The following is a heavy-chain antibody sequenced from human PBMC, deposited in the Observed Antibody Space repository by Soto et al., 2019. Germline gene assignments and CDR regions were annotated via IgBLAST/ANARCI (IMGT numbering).Heavy chain of an antibody. CDR3: ARTAAAGKYYYGVDV. Sequence: GESLKISCKGSGYSLTRYWIGWVRQMPGKGLEWMGIIYPGDSDTRYSPSFQGQVTISADKSISTAYLQWSSLKASDTAIYYCARTAAAGKYYYGVDVWGQGTTVTVSS. D-gene: IGHD6-13*01. J-gene: IGHJ6*02. CDR1: GYSLTRYW. CDR2: IYPGDSDT. V-gene: IGHV5-51*01.